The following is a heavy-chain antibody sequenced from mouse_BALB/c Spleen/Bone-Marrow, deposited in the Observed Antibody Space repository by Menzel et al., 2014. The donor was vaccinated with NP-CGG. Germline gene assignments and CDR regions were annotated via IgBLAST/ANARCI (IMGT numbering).Heavy chain of an antibody. V-gene: IGHV1-54*01. CDR1: GYAFTNYL. J-gene: IGHJ4*01. D-gene: IGHD2-1*01. CDR3: ARGDLYYGNLYAMDY. CDR2: INPGSGGT. Sequence: VKLVESGAELVRPGTSVKVSCKASGYAFTNYLIEWIKKRPGQGLEWIGVINPGSGGTSYNEKFKGKATLTADKSSSTAYMQLSSLTSDDSAVYFCARGDLYYGNLYAMDYWGQGTSVTVSS.